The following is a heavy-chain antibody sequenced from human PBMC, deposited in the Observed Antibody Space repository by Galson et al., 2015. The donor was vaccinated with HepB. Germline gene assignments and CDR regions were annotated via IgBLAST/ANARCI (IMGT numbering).Heavy chain of an antibody. CDR2: INPNSGGT. CDR3: ARDLAPYYDILTGYYSAFGFDY. V-gene: IGHV1-2*06. Sequence: SVKVSCKASGYTFTGYYMHWVRQAPGQGLEWMGRINPNSGGTNYAQKFQGRVTMTRDTSISTAYMELSRLRSDDTAVYYCARDLAPYYDILTGYYSAFGFDYWGQGTLVTVSS. CDR1: GYTFTGYY. D-gene: IGHD3-9*01. J-gene: IGHJ4*02.